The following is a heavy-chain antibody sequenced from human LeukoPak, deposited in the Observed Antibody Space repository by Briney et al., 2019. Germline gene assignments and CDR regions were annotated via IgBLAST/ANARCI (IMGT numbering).Heavy chain of an antibody. Sequence: GGSLRLSCAASGFTFSSYGMSWVRQAPGKGLEWVSAISGSGGSTYYADSVKGRFTISRDNAKNSLYLQMNSLRAEDTAVYYCARGATTTRFGRFDPWGQGTLVIVSS. D-gene: IGHD4-17*01. CDR1: GFTFSSYG. V-gene: IGHV3-23*01. J-gene: IGHJ5*02. CDR2: ISGSGGST. CDR3: ARGATTTRFGRFDP.